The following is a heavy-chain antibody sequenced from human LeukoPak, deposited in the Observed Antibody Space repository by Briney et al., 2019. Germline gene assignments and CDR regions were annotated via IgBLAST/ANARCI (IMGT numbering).Heavy chain of an antibody. Sequence: PGGSQRLSCAASGFTFSASGMHWVRQASGKGLEWVGLIRSKANTYATAYAASVKGRFTISRDDSKNMAYLQMNSLKTEDTGVYYCSRLGPYNDYWYFDLWGRGTLVTVSS. V-gene: IGHV3-73*01. CDR1: GFTFSASG. J-gene: IGHJ2*01. D-gene: IGHD5-24*01. CDR2: IRSKANTYAT. CDR3: SRLGPYNDYWYFDL.